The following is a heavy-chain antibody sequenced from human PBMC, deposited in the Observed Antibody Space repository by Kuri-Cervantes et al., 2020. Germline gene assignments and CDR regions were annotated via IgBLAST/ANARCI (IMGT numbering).Heavy chain of an antibody. CDR2: IYYSGST. J-gene: IGHJ1*01. CDR3: ASGYCSGGSCYPGYFQH. V-gene: IGHV4-61*01. D-gene: IGHD2-15*01. Sequence: GSLRLSCTVSGGSVSSGSYYWSWIRQPPGKGLEWIGYIYYSGSTNYNPSLKSRVTISVDTSKNQFSLKLSSVTAADTAVYYCASGYCSGGSCYPGYFQHWGQGTLVTVSS. CDR1: GGSVSSGSYY.